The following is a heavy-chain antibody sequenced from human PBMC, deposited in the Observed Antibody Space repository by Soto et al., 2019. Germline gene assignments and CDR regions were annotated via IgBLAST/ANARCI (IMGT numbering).Heavy chain of an antibody. CDR1: GVPVNSGSYY. J-gene: IGHJ4*02. CDR2: VYCSGST. Sequence: SETLSLTCTVSGVPVNSGSYYWSWIRQPPGKELEWIGYVYCSGSTNYNPSLKGRVTISLDTSKNQFSLQLTSVTAADTAVYHCTRDLDYWGQGTLVTVSS. CDR3: TRDLDY. V-gene: IGHV4-61*01.